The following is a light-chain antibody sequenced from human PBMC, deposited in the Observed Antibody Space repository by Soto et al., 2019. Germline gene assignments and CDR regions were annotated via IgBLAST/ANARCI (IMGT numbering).Light chain of an antibody. V-gene: IGLV2-14*03. CDR2: GVN. CDR3: CSYTTSTTYV. J-gene: IGLJ1*01. CDR1: VSDVGGYDS. Sequence: SVLTQPASVSGSPGQSITISCTGTVSDVGGYDSVSWYQQHPGRAPKLIIYGVNNRPSGVSNRFPASKSADTASLTISGLQAEDEANYYCCSYTTSTTYVFGTGKKVSVL.